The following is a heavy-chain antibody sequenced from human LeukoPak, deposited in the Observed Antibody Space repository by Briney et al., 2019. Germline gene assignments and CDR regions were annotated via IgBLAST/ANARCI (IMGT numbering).Heavy chain of an antibody. CDR2: ISHDGNYK. J-gene: IGHJ4*02. D-gene: IGHD2-15*01. CDR1: GFTFSSYA. CDR3: ARGGDLGSCSGGTCYSVDY. V-gene: IGHV3-30-3*01. Sequence: PGGSLRLSCEASGFTFSSYAMHWVRQAPGKGLEWVAVISHDGNYKYYADSVKGLFTISRDNSKKTLYLQVNSLKPEDTAVYYCARGGDLGSCSGGTCYSVDYWGQGTVVTVSS.